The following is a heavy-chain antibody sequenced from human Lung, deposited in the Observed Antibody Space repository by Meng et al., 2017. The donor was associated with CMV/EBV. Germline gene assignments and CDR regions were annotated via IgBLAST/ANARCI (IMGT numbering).Heavy chain of an antibody. CDR2: VNPISDDT. D-gene: IGHD6-19*01. J-gene: IGHJ4*01. Sequence: VQLVQSGAEVKRPGASVKLSCQASGYSFSGFYLTWARQAPGHGLEWLGRVNPISDDTHLAQKFEGRITVTRGATINTAFMELTRLRPDDTAVYYCAKSSDNGWSSWGPGTLVTVSS. CDR3: AKSSDNGWSS. V-gene: IGHV1-2*06. CDR1: GYSFSGFY.